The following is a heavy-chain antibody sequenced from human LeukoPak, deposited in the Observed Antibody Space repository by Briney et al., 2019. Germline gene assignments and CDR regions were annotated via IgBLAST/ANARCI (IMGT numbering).Heavy chain of an antibody. D-gene: IGHD6-19*01. V-gene: IGHV3-21*01. CDR3: AKVGSGWYMGYYFDY. J-gene: IGHJ4*02. CDR1: GFTFSDYT. CDR2: ISSDSSYI. Sequence: GGSLRLSCAASGFTFSDYTMTWVRQAPGKGLEWVASISSDSSYIDYADSVKGRFTISRDNSKNTLYLQMNSLRAEDTAVYYCAKVGSGWYMGYYFDYWGQGTLVTVSS.